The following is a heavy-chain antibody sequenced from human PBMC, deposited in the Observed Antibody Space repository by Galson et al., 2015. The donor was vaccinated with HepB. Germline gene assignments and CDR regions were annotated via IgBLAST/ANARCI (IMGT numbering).Heavy chain of an antibody. CDR2: ISSSGSTI. J-gene: IGHJ3*02. CDR3: ARVCYDSSGCYDAFDI. D-gene: IGHD3-22*01. CDR1: GFTFSDYY. V-gene: IGHV3-11*01. Sequence: SLRLSCAASGFTFSDYYMSWIRQAPGKGLEWVSYISSSGSTIYYADSVKGRFTISWDNAKNSLYLQMNSLRAEDTAVYYCARVCYDSSGCYDAFDIWGQGTMVTVSS.